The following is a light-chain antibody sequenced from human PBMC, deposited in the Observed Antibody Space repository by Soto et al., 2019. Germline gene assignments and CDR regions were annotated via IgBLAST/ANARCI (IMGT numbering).Light chain of an antibody. V-gene: IGKV1-6*01. CDR2: SAS. Sequence: IQMTQSPSTLSGSVGYRVTITCRASQGIKTDLGLYQQRPGKAPKLLIYSASGLQSGVPSRFTGTASGSDFTLTISSLQPEDFATYYCLQNFNYPWTFGQGTKVDIK. CDR3: LQNFNYPWT. CDR1: QGIKTD. J-gene: IGKJ1*01.